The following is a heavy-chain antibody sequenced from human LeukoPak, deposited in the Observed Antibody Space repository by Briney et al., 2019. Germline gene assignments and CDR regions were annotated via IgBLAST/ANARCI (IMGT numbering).Heavy chain of an antibody. CDR1: GFTFSSYA. CDR3: ARTKYSSSYYFDY. V-gene: IGHV3-64*01. CDR2: ISSNGGST. D-gene: IGHD6-6*01. J-gene: IGHJ4*02. Sequence: GSLRLSCAASGFTFSSYAMHWVRQAPGKGLEYVSAISSNGGSTYYANSVKGRFTISRDNSKNTLYLQMGSLRAEDMAVYYCARTKYSSSYYFDYWGQGTLVTVSS.